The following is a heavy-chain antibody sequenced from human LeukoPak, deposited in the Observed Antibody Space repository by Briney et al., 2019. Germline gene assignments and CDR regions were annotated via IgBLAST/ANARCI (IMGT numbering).Heavy chain of an antibody. CDR1: GFTFSSNY. CDR2: IYSGGNT. J-gene: IGHJ4*02. D-gene: IGHD5-18*01. V-gene: IGHV3-53*01. Sequence: RAGGSLRLSCAASGFTFSSNYMSWVRQAPGKGLEWVSVIYSGGNTYYADSVKGRFTISRDNSKNTLYLQMNSLRAEDTAVYYCASGYSYAYRRCLDYWGQGTLVTVSS. CDR3: ASGYSYAYRRCLDY.